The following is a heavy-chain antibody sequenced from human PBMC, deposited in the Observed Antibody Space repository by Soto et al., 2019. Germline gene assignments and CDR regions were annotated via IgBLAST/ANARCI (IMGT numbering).Heavy chain of an antibody. V-gene: IGHV3-48*03. J-gene: IGHJ5*02. CDR3: ASLDFGITGTSWFDP. D-gene: IGHD1-7*01. CDR1: GFTFSSYE. CDR2: ISSSGSTI. Sequence: GGSLRLSCAASGFTFSSYEMNWVRQAPWKGLEWVSYISSSGSTIYYADSVKGRFTISRDNAKNSLYLQMNSLRAEDTAVYYCASLDFGITGTSWFDPWGQGTLVTVSS.